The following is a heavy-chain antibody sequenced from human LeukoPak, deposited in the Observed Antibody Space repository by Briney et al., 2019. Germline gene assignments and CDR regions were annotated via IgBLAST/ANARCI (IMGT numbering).Heavy chain of an antibody. CDR3: ARGNLSFGSLVYGDYKFKGYYFDY. CDR1: GASISGSGYY. CDR2: IYHTGST. J-gene: IGHJ4*02. D-gene: IGHD4-17*01. Sequence: SSETLSLTCAVSGASISGSGYYWGWIRQPPGMELQWIANIYHTGSTYYNASLQSRVTISIDTSKNQFSLRLSSVTAADTAVYYCARGNLSFGSLVYGDYKFKGYYFDYWGQGTLVTVSS. V-gene: IGHV4-39*07.